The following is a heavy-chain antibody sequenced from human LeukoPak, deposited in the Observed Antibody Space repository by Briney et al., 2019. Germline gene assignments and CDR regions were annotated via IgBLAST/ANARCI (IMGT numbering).Heavy chain of an antibody. CDR2: IGAFNGNT. Sequence: GASVKVSCKASGYSFDRYGISWVRQAPGQGLEWLGWIGAFNGNTNYAQNLQGRVTMTADTSTTTAYMELRSLSSDDTAVYYCARDFLSYDGSENLFEDTFDIWGQGTMVTVSS. CDR3: ARDFLSYDGSENLFEDTFDI. J-gene: IGHJ3*02. D-gene: IGHD3-22*01. V-gene: IGHV1-18*01. CDR1: GYSFDRYG.